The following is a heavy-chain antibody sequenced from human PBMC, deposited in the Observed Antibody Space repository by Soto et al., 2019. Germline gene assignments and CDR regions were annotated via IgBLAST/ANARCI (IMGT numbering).Heavy chain of an antibody. V-gene: IGHV3-73*01. CDR1: GFNFSGSA. CDR2: IGARANSYAT. D-gene: IGHD2-15*01. CDR3: TSRTGLRYSIADFCYNDN. J-gene: IGHJ4*02. Sequence: EVQLVESGGGLVQPGGSLKLSCAVSGFNFSGSALHWVRQASGKGLEWVGRIGARANSYATVYAASVKGRFTISRDDSKNRAQLQLNSLKTEDTAVYDCTSRTGLRYSIADFCYNDNWGQGTLVSVSS.